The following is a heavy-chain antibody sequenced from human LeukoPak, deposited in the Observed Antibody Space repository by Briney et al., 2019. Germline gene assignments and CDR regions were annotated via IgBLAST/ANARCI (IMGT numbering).Heavy chain of an antibody. J-gene: IGHJ6*03. D-gene: IGHD3-10*01. CDR2: ISSSSSYI. Sequence: GGSLRLSCAASGFTFSSYSMNWVRQAPGKGLEWVSSISSSSSYIYYADSVKGRFTISRDNAKNSLYLQMNSLRAEDTAVYYCARGGRGSGSYYYVSDTLYYYYYMDVWGKGTTVTISS. CDR1: GFTFSSYS. CDR3: ARGGRGSGSYYYVSDTLYYYYYMDV. V-gene: IGHV3-21*01.